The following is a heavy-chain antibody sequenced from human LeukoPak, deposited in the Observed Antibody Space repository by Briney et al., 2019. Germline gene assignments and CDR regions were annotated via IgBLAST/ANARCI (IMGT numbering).Heavy chain of an antibody. D-gene: IGHD6-13*01. CDR2: ISGSGGST. CDR1: GFTFSDYY. Sequence: GGSLRLSCAASGFTFSDYYMSWFRQAPGKGLEWVSAISGSGGSTYYADSVKGRFTISRDNSKNTLYLQMNSLRAEDTAVYYCANAPFSSSWYDGRRGVWGKGTTATVSS. J-gene: IGHJ6*04. CDR3: ANAPFSSSWYDGRRGV. V-gene: IGHV3-23*01.